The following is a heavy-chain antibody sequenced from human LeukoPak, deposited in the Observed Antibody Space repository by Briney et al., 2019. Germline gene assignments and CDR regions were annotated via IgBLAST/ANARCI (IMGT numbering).Heavy chain of an antibody. D-gene: IGHD3-16*01. CDR2: IYYSGST. CDR3: ARETSQKGAHYMDV. Sequence: PSETLSLTCTVSGGSISSSSYYWGWIRQPPGKGLEWIGSIYYSGSTYYNPSLKSRVTISVDTSKNQSSLKLSSVTAADTAVYYCARETSQKGAHYMDVWGKGTTVTISS. V-gene: IGHV4-39*07. J-gene: IGHJ6*03. CDR1: GGSISSSSYY.